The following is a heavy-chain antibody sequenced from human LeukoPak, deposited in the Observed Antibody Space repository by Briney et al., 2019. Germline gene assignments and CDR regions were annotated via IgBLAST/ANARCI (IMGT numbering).Heavy chain of an antibody. CDR1: GGSISSSSHY. CDR2: IYYTGST. D-gene: IGHD5-18*01. CDR3: ARRGTAKYYFDY. V-gene: IGHV4-39*01. J-gene: IGHJ4*02. Sequence: SETLSLTCTVSGGSISSSSHYWGWIRQPPGKGLEWIGTIYYTGSTYYNPSLKSRLTISVDTSESQFSLKLNSVTAADTAVYYCARRGTAKYYFDYWGQGTLVTVSS.